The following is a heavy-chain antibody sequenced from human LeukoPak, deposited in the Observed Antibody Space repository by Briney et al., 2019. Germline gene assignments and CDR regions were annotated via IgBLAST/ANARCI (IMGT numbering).Heavy chain of an antibody. CDR2: MNPNSGNT. CDR1: VYTFTSYD. CDR3: AREGYYYGSGSFFDY. V-gene: IGHV1-8*03. J-gene: IGHJ4*02. Sequence: ASVKVSCKPSVYTFTSYDINWVCQAPGQGLGWMGWMNPNSGNTGYAQNFQGRVTITRNTSISTAYMELSSLRSEDTAVYYCAREGYYYGSGSFFDYWGQGTLVTVSS. D-gene: IGHD3-10*01.